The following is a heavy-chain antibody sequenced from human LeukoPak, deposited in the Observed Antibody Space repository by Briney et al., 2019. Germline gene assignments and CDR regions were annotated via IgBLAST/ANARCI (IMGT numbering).Heavy chain of an antibody. V-gene: IGHV4-30-2*01. J-gene: IGHJ6*03. CDR3: ARGGGNSFYYYYYMDV. CDR2: IYHSGST. CDR1: GGSISSGGHY. Sequence: PSQTLSLTCTVSGGSISSGGHYWSWIRQPPGKGLEWIGYIYHSGSTYYNPSLKSRVTISVDRSKNQFSLKLSSVTAADTAVYYCARGGGNSFYYYYYMDVWGKGTTVTVSS. D-gene: IGHD4-23*01.